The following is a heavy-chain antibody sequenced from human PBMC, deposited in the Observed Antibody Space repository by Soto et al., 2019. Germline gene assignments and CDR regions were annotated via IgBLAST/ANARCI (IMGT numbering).Heavy chain of an antibody. V-gene: IGHV1-69*01. D-gene: IGHD3-16*01. CDR2: IIPFFGTS. Sequence: QVQLVQSGAEVKKPGSSVKVSCEASGGTFSSYPINWVRQAPGQGLEWMGGIIPFFGTSNYAQKFQGRVTITADDSTSTAYRELPSLKLENGAVYYGARGEHPPNSGRAAGGQGTTVTVSS. CDR1: GGTFSSYP. J-gene: IGHJ6*02. CDR3: ARGEHPPNSGRAA.